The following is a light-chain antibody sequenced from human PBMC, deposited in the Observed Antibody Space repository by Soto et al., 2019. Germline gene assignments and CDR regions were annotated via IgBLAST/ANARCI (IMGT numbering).Light chain of an antibody. Sequence: QSVLTQPPSVSGAPGQRVTISCTGSSSNIGAGYDVHWYQQLPGTAPKLLIYGNSNRPSGVPXRXSGSKSGTSASLAITGXXXXDEADYXXQSYDSSLSGYVVFGGGTKLTVL. V-gene: IGLV1-40*01. CDR3: QSYDSSLSGYVV. J-gene: IGLJ2*01. CDR1: SSNIGAGYD. CDR2: GNS.